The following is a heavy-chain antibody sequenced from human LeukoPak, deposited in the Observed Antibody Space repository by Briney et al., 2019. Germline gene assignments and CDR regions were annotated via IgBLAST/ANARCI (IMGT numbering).Heavy chain of an antibody. CDR1: GGSISSYY. CDR3: ARHGHDTGNYEAHFDR. Sequence: SETLSLTCTVSGGSISSYYWSWIRQPPGKGLEWIGYIYYSGSTNYNPSLKSRVTISVDTSKNQFSLKLSSVTAADTAVYYCARHGHDTGNYEAHFDRWGQGALVTVSS. J-gene: IGHJ4*02. CDR2: IYYSGST. D-gene: IGHD3-9*01. V-gene: IGHV4-59*01.